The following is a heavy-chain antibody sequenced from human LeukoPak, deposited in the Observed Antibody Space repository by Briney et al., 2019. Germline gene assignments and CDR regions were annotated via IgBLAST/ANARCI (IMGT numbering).Heavy chain of an antibody. D-gene: IGHD4-23*01. CDR2: ISGSGGST. Sequence: GGSLRLSCAASGFTFSSYAMSWVRQAPGKGLEWVSAISGSGGSTYYADSVRGRFTISRDNSKNTLYLQMNSLRAEDTAVYYCAKDGRSLTRGVVDYWGQGTLVTVSS. CDR1: GFTFSSYA. V-gene: IGHV3-23*01. J-gene: IGHJ4*02. CDR3: AKDGRSLTRGVVDY.